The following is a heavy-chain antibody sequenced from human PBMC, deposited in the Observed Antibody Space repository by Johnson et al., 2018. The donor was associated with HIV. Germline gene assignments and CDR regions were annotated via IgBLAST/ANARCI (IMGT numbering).Heavy chain of an antibody. J-gene: IGHJ3*01. CDR3: ARSRHGGIQPSDAFDV. CDR2: ISGSGSII. Sequence: QMQLVESGGGLVKPGGSLKLSCAVSGFTFSDHYMSWIRQTPGKGLQWVSHISGSGSIIYSTDSVQGRFTISRDNVKNSLYLQMDSLRPEDTAVYYCARSRHGGIQPSDAFDVWGQGTMVTVSS. V-gene: IGHV3-11*04. D-gene: IGHD3-16*01. CDR1: GFTFSDHY.